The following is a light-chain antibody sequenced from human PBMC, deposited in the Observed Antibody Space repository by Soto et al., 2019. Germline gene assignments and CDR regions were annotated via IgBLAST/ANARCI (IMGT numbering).Light chain of an antibody. Sequence: DLQMTQSPSSLSASVGDRVTITCRASQSISSYLNWYQQKPGRAPRLLIYAASTLQSGVPSRFSGSGSGTDFTLTINSLQPEDFATYYCQQSYSMPLTFGGGTKVEIK. V-gene: IGKV1-39*01. CDR2: AAS. J-gene: IGKJ4*01. CDR1: QSISSY. CDR3: QQSYSMPLT.